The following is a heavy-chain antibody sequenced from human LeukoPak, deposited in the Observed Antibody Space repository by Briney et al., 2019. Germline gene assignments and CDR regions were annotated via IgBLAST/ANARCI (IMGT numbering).Heavy chain of an antibody. Sequence: GGSLRLSCAASGFTFSRYWMHWVRQAPGKGLVWVSRLDNDGSDTRYADSVKGRFTISRDNAENTLYLQMNSLRVDDTAVYYCARDLGGPDYWGQGALVTVSS. J-gene: IGHJ4*02. CDR3: ARDLGGPDY. D-gene: IGHD3-16*01. CDR2: LDNDGSDT. V-gene: IGHV3-74*01. CDR1: GFTFSRYW.